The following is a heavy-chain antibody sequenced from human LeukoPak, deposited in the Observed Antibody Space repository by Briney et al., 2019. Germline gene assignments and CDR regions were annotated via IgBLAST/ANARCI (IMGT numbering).Heavy chain of an antibody. Sequence: GGSLRLSCAASGFTFGSYAMSWVRQAPGKGLEWVSAISGSGGSTYYADSVKGRFTISRDNSKNTLYLQMNSLRAEDTAVYYCAKDPQRYHRRYYYYGMDVWGQGTTVTVSS. J-gene: IGHJ6*02. D-gene: IGHD1-14*01. V-gene: IGHV3-23*01. CDR3: AKDPQRYHRRYYYYGMDV. CDR2: ISGSGGST. CDR1: GFTFGSYA.